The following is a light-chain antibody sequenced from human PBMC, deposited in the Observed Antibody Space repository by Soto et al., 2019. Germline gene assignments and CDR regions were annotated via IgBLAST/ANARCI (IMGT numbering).Light chain of an antibody. J-gene: IGKJ1*01. CDR3: QQYGSSSWT. CDR2: GAS. V-gene: IGKV3-20*01. CDR1: QSVSSNC. Sequence: EIVLTQSPGTLSLSPGERATLSCRASQSVSSNCLAWYQQKPGQAPRLLIYGASSRATGIPDRFSGSGSGTDFILTISRLEPEDFAVYYCQQYGSSSWTFGQGTKVEIK.